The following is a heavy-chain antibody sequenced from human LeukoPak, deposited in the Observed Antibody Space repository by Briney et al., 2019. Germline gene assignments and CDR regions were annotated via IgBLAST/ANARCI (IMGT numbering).Heavy chain of an antibody. V-gene: IGHV1-2*02. D-gene: IGHD1-26*01. Sequence: ASVKVSCKASGYTFTSYDINWVRQATGQGLEWMGWINPNSGGTNYAQKFQGRVTMTRDTSISTAYMELSRLRCDDTAVYYCARESVGELLYYWGQGTLVTVSS. J-gene: IGHJ4*02. CDR2: INPNSGGT. CDR1: GYTFTSYD. CDR3: ARESVGELLYY.